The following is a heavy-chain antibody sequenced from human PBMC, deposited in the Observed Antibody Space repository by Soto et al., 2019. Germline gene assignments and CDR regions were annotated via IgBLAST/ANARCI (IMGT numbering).Heavy chain of an antibody. CDR1: GFTFSSYA. Sequence: EVQLLESGGGLVQPGGSLRLSCAASGFTFSSYAMSWVRQAPGKGLEWVSAISGSGGSTYYADYVKGRFTISRDNSKNTLYLQMNSLRAEDTAVYYCHSMVRGVENWFDPWGQGTLVTVSS. V-gene: IGHV3-23*01. D-gene: IGHD3-10*01. J-gene: IGHJ5*02. CDR3: HSMVRGVENWFDP. CDR2: ISGSGGST.